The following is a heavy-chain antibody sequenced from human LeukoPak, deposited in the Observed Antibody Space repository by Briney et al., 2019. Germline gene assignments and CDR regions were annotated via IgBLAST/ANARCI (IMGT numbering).Heavy chain of an antibody. D-gene: IGHD4-17*01. CDR1: GFTFSNAW. CDR3: TRDGYGDYYGMDV. V-gene: IGHV3-15*01. CDR2: IKSKTDGGTT. J-gene: IGHJ6*02. Sequence: GGSLRLSCAASGFTFSNAWMSWVRQAPGKGLEWVGRIKSKTDGGTTDYAAPVKGRFTISRDDSKSIAYLQMNSLKTEDTAVYYCTRDGYGDYYGMDVWGQGTTVTVSS.